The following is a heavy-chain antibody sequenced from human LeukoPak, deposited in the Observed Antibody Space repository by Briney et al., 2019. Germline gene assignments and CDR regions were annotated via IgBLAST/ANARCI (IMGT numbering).Heavy chain of an antibody. CDR2: ISENGGNT. CDR3: AREEPAGATDY. Sequence: GGSLRLSCAASGFTFSNYPKHWVRQAPGKGLESVSAISENGGNTYYANSVRGRFTISRDNSKNTLYLQMGSLRAEDMAVYYCAREEPAGATDYWGQGTLVTVSS. CDR1: GFTFSNYP. J-gene: IGHJ4*02. D-gene: IGHD1-14*01. V-gene: IGHV3-64*01.